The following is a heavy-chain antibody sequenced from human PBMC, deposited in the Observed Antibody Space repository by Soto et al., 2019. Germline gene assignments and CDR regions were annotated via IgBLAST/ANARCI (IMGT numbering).Heavy chain of an antibody. CDR2: ISGSGGST. V-gene: IGHV3-23*01. Sequence: PVGSLRLSCAASGFTFSSYAMSWVRQAPGKGLEWVSAISGSGGSTYYADPVKGRFTISRDNSKNTLYLQMNSLRAEDTAVYYCANPYGDYGYWGQGTLVTVSS. CDR1: GFTFSSYA. D-gene: IGHD4-17*01. CDR3: ANPYGDYGY. J-gene: IGHJ4*02.